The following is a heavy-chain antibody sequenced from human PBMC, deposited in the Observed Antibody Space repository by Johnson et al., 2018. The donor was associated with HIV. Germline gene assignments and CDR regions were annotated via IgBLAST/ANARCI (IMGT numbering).Heavy chain of an antibody. J-gene: IGHJ3*02. V-gene: IGHV3-30*03. CDR1: GFTFSSYG. CDR3: ARETRGGGGAFDI. D-gene: IGHD2-15*01. Sequence: QEQLVESGGGVVQPGRSLRLSCAASGFTFSSYGMHWVRQAPGKGLEWVAVISYDGSNKYYADSVKGRFTISRDNSKNTLYLQMGSLRAEDMAVYYCARETRGGGGAFDIWGQGTMVTVSS. CDR2: ISYDGSNK.